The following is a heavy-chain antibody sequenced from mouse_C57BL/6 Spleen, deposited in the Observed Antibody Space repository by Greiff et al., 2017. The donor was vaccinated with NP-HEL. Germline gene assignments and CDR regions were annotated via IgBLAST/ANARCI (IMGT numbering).Heavy chain of an antibody. CDR3: AREGYDYDDPYYFDY. Sequence: QVQLQQSGAELARPGASVKLSCKASGYTFTSYGISWVKQRTGQGLEWIGEIYPRSGNTYYNEKFKGKATLTADKSSSTAYMELRSLTSEDSAVYFCAREGYDYDDPYYFDYWGQGTTLTVSS. CDR1: GYTFTSYG. J-gene: IGHJ2*01. CDR2: IYPRSGNT. D-gene: IGHD2-4*01. V-gene: IGHV1-81*01.